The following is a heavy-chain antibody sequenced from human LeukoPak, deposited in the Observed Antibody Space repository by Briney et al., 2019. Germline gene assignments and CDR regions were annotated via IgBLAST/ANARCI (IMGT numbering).Heavy chain of an antibody. J-gene: IGHJ5*02. CDR1: GDRFSTSW. CDR3: AKSGSFYVAAGFDP. CDR2: IYPGDSDT. V-gene: IGHV5-51*01. Sequence: GESLKISCKVSGDRFSTSWIAWVRQMPGKGPEWMGIIYPGDSDTRYSPSFQGRVTISADKSINTAYLQWSSLKASDTAIYYCAKSGSFYVAAGFDPWGPGTLVTVSS. D-gene: IGHD1-26*01.